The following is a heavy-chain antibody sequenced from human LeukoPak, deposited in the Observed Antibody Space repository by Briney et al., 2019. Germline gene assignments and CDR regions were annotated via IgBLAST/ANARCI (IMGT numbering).Heavy chain of an antibody. V-gene: IGHV4-4*07. CDR2: IYTSGST. CDR3: ASQSIAARTFDY. J-gene: IGHJ4*02. CDR1: GGSISSYY. Sequence: PSETLSLTCTVSGGSISSYYWSWIRQPAGKGLEWIGRIYTSGSTNYNPSLKSRVTMSVDTSKNQFSLKLSSMTAADTAVYYCASQSIAARTFDYWGQGTLVTVSS. D-gene: IGHD6-6*01.